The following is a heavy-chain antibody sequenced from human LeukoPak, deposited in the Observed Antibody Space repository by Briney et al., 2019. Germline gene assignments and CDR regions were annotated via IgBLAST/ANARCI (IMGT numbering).Heavy chain of an antibody. Sequence: PGGSLRLSCAASGFTFSSYEMNWVRLAPGKGLEWVSYISSSGSTIYYADSVKGRFTISRDNAKNLLYLQMNSLRAEDTAVYYCARVYSSSWYGVDYWGQGTLVTVSS. V-gene: IGHV3-48*03. J-gene: IGHJ4*02. D-gene: IGHD6-13*01. CDR2: ISSSGSTI. CDR3: ARVYSSSWYGVDY. CDR1: GFTFSSYE.